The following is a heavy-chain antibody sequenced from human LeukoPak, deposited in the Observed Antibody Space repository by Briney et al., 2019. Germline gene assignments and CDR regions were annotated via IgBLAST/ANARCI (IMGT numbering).Heavy chain of an antibody. CDR1: GFTFSSYG. CDR2: IRYDGSNK. D-gene: IGHD3-10*01. J-gene: IGHJ4*02. Sequence: GGSLRLSCAASGFTFSSYGMHWVRQAPGKGLEWVAFIRYDGSNKFYADSVKGRFTISRDNSKITLSLQMNSLRAEDTAVYYCAKDLDYYGSGSYTFDYWGQGTLVTVSS. CDR3: AKDLDYYGSGSYTFDY. V-gene: IGHV3-30*02.